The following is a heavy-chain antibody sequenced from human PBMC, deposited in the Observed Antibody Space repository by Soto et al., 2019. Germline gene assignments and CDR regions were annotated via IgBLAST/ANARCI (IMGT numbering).Heavy chain of an antibody. CDR1: GYSFTSLD. Sequence: QVQLVQSGAVVREPGASVKVSCKASGYSFTSLDINWVRQTAGQGLEWMGWMQPSTGRTGYAQKFQGRVTMTRGTSINTAYMELTTLTSDDTAFYYCARGVSAGVDYWGQGTLVTVSS. CDR2: MQPSTGRT. D-gene: IGHD1-26*01. CDR3: ARGVSAGVDY. V-gene: IGHV1-8*01. J-gene: IGHJ4*02.